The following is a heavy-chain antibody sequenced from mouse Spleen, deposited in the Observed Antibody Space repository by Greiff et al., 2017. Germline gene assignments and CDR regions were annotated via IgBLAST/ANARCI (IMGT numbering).Heavy chain of an antibody. D-gene: IGHD4-1*01. V-gene: IGHV5-6-2*01. CDR3: ARQDNWDAYFDY. J-gene: IGHJ2*01. CDR1: GFTFSSYA. CDR2: INSNGGST. Sequence: EVQRVESGGGLVKPGGSLKLSCAASGFTFSSYAMSWVRQTPEKRLEWVAAINSNGGSTYYPDTVKDRFTISRDNAKNTLYLQMSSLRSEDTALYYCARQDNWDAYFDYWGQGTTLTVSS.